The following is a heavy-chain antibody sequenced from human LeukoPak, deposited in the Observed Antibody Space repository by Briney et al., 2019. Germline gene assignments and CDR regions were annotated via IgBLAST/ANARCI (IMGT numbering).Heavy chain of an antibody. Sequence: SETLSLTCTVSGGSISSYYWSWLRQPPGKGLEWIGYVYYSGSTTYSPSLKSRVTISVDTSKSQFSLKLSSVTAADTAVYFCARVGYGFGYGDFDYWGEGTLVTVSS. CDR3: ARVGYGFGYGDFDY. CDR1: GGSISSYY. J-gene: IGHJ4*02. CDR2: VYYSGST. V-gene: IGHV4-59*01. D-gene: IGHD5-18*01.